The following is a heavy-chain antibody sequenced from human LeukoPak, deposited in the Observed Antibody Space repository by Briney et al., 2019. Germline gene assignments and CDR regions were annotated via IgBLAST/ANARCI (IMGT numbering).Heavy chain of an antibody. Sequence: GGSLRLSCIASGFTFSSYAMSWFRQAPGRGLEWVSAIDGSGGRPYYADSVKGRFTISRDNSKNTLYLQMHSLRAEDTAIYYCAKGGKWDVTPFDYWGQGTLVTVSS. CDR1: GFTFSSYA. CDR3: AKGGKWDVTPFDY. J-gene: IGHJ4*02. D-gene: IGHD1-26*01. V-gene: IGHV3-23*01. CDR2: IDGSGGRP.